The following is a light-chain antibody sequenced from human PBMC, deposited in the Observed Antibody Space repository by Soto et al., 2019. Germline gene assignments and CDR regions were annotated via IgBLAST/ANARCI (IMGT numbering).Light chain of an antibody. V-gene: IGKV1-5*03. CDR2: AAS. Sequence: DIQMTQSPSTLSASVGDRVTITCRASQSIRSWLAWYQQKPGKAPKLLIYAASGLASGVPSRFSGSVSGTEFTLTISSLQPDDFATYYCQRYDTYSWTFGQGTKVEIK. J-gene: IGKJ1*01. CDR1: QSIRSW. CDR3: QRYDTYSWT.